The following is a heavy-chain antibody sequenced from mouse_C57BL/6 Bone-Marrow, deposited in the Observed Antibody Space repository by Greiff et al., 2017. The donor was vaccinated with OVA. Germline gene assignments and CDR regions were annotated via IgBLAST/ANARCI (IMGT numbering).Heavy chain of an antibody. CDR1: GYAFTNYL. CDR2: INPGSGGT. CDR3: ARARFAY. V-gene: IGHV1-54*01. J-gene: IGHJ3*01. Sequence: QVQLKESGAELVRPGTSVKVSCKASGYAFTNYLIEGVKQRPGQGLEWIGVINPGSGGTNYNEKFKGKATLTADKSSSTAYMQLSSLTSEDSAVYFCARARFAYWGQGTLVTVSA.